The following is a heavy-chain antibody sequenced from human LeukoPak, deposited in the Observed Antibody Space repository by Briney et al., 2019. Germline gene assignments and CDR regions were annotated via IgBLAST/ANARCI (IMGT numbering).Heavy chain of an antibody. CDR1: GYTFTSYA. Sequence: ASVKVSCKASGYTFTSYAMHWERQAPGQRLEWMGWINAVNGNTKYSQKFQGRVTITRDTSASTAYMELSSLRSEDTAVYYCARARGLTFDYWGQGTLVTVSS. CDR2: INAVNGNT. CDR3: ARARGLTFDY. J-gene: IGHJ4*02. V-gene: IGHV1-3*01. D-gene: IGHD1-20*01.